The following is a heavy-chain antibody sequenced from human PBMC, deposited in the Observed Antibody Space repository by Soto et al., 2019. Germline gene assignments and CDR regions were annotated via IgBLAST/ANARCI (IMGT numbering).Heavy chain of an antibody. Sequence: VQLQQWGAGLLKPSETLSLTCAVYGGSFSGYCWGWIRQTPGERLEWVGDICHGGGANYNPSLKSRVSFSMDPSKNQFSLKLNSVMAADTAVYYCAGYSNSWSKYVKHWGRGSLVTVSS. V-gene: IGHV4-34*01. J-gene: IGHJ1*01. CDR3: AGYSNSWSKYVKH. CDR2: ICHGGGA. CDR1: GGSFSGYC. D-gene: IGHD6-13*01.